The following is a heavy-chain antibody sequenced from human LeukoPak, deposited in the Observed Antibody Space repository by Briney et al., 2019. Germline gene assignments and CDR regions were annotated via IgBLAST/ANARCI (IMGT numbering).Heavy chain of an antibody. CDR2: IYHSGST. J-gene: IGHJ4*02. D-gene: IGHD6-19*01. V-gene: IGHV4-38-2*02. CDR1: GYSISSGYY. CDR3: ARVYSSGWYRDY. Sequence: SETLSLTCTVSGYSISSGYYWGWIRQPPGKGLEWIGSIYHSGSTCYNPSLKSRVTISVDTSKNQFSLKLSSVTAADTAVYYCARVYSSGWYRDYWGQGTLVTVSS.